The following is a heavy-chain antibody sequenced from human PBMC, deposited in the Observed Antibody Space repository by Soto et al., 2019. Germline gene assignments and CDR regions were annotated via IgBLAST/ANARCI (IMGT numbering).Heavy chain of an antibody. CDR2: IIPIFGTA. CDR1: GGTFSIYA. CDR3: ASLLVNNWFDP. D-gene: IGHD2-2*01. Sequence: SVKVSCKASGGTFSIYAISCVRQARLQGLEWMGGIIPIFGTANYAQKFQGRVTITADESTSTAYMELSSLRSEDTAVYYCASLLVNNWFDPWGQGTLVTVSS. V-gene: IGHV1-69*13. J-gene: IGHJ5*02.